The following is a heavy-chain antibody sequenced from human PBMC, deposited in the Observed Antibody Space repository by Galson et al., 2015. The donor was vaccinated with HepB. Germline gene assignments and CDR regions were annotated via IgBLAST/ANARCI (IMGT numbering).Heavy chain of an antibody. Sequence: SVKVSCKASGYTFNNYDINWVRQAPGHGLEWMGWMNPNSGYTVYTQQFQGRVIMTRDSSTNTAYMEVSSLTTEDTAVYYCARGTGSDIHFWCHPWGHGTLVTVAS. V-gene: IGHV1-8*02. CDR2: MNPNSGYT. CDR1: GYTFNNYD. D-gene: IGHD3-9*01. CDR3: ARGTGSDIHFWCHP. J-gene: IGHJ5*02.